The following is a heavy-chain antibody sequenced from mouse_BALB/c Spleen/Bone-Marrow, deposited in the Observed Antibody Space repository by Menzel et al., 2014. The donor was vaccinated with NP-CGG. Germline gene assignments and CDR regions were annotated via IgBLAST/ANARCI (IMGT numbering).Heavy chain of an antibody. D-gene: IGHD4-1*01. CDR3: ARYWSGFAY. J-gene: IGHJ3*01. CDR2: IHPNSGNT. Sequence: LQESGSVLVRPGASVKLSCKASGYTFTSSWMYWAKQRPGQGLEWIGEIHPNSGNTNYNEKFKGKATLTVDTSSSTAYVDLSSLTSEDSAVYYCARYWSGFAYWGQGTLVTVSA. CDR1: GYTFTSSW. V-gene: IGHV1S130*01.